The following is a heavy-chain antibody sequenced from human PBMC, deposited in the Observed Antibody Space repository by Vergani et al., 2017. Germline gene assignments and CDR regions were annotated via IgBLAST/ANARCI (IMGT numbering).Heavy chain of an antibody. J-gene: IGHJ6*02. V-gene: IGHV1-69*02. CDR1: GGTFSSYT. Sequence: QVQLVQSGAEVKKPGSSVKVSCKASGGTFSSYTISWVRQAPGQGLEWMGRIIPILGIANYAQKFQGRVTITADKSTSTAYMELSSLRSEDTAMYYCARGVPYGGNSYSYYYCIHVWGQGTTVTVTS. CDR2: IIPILGIA. D-gene: IGHD4-23*01. CDR3: ARGVPYGGNSYSYYYCIHV.